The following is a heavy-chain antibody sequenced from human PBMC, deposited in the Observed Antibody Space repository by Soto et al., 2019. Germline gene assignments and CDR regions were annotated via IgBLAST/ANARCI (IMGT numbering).Heavy chain of an antibody. V-gene: IGHV3-30*19. J-gene: IGHJ4*02. Sequence: GGSLRLSCVVPGSIFIGYGMHWVRQAPGKGLEWVAVISYDGSNKYYADSVKGRFTISRDNSKNTLYLQMNSLRAEDTAVYYCARDPCYYHDSSGYYPLDYWGQGTLVTVSP. CDR3: ARDPCYYHDSSGYYPLDY. CDR1: GSIFIGYG. CDR2: ISYDGSNK. D-gene: IGHD3-22*01.